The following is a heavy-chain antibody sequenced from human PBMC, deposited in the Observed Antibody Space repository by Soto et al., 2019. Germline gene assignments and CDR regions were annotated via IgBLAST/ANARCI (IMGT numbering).Heavy chain of an antibody. J-gene: IGHJ6*02. D-gene: IGHD4-17*01. CDR2: IYYSGST. V-gene: IGHV4-39*01. Sequence: PSETLSLTCTVSGGSISSSSYYWGLIRQPPGKGLEWIGSIYYSGSTYYNPSLKSRVTISVDTSKSQFSLKLSSVTAADTAVYYCARRVGDYVHYYYGMDVWGQGTTVTVSS. CDR1: GGSISSSSYY. CDR3: ARRVGDYVHYYYGMDV.